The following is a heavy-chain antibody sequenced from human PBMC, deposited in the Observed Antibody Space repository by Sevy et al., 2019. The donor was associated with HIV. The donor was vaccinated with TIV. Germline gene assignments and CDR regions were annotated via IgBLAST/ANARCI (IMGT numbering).Heavy chain of an antibody. CDR1: GFTFNSYW. Sequence: GGSLRLSCAASGFTFNSYWMSWVRQAPGKGLEWVANIKQDGSEKYYVDSVKGRCTISRDNSHNSLFLQMNTLRAEDTAVYYCAREGSPYDTYYYYYGMDVWGQGTTVTVSS. V-gene: IGHV3-7*01. D-gene: IGHD5-12*01. CDR2: IKQDGSEK. J-gene: IGHJ6*02. CDR3: AREGSPYDTYYYYYGMDV.